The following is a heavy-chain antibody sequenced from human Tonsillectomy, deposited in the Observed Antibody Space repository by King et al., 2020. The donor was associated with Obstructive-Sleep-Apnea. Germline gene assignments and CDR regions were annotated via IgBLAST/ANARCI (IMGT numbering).Heavy chain of an antibody. V-gene: IGHV3-33*01. CDR2: IWYDGSNK. Sequence: HLVESGGGVVQPGRSLRLSCAASGFTFSSYGMHWVRQAPGKGLEWVAVIWYDGSNKYCGDSVKGRFTISRDNSKNTLYLQMNSLRAEDTAVYYCARGDGYNHDAFDIWGQGTMVTVSS. CDR3: ARGDGYNHDAFDI. D-gene: IGHD5-24*01. J-gene: IGHJ3*02. CDR1: GFTFSSYG.